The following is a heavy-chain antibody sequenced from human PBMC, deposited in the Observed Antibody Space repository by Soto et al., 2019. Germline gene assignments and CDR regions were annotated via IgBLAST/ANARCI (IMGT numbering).Heavy chain of an antibody. V-gene: IGHV3-21*01. Sequence: AGALTLSCAASGFTVRTGFSFSTYSMSSGREAPGKGLDCHSSINSGDTSINNPDAVSGRFTVARDNFKNSLYLQMHSLRDEDMAVYYCARVSRLYFDSCSYFPLDLWGQGTLVTVSS. CDR2: INSGDTSI. D-gene: IGHD3-22*01. CDR3: ARVSRLYFDSCSYFPLDL. CDR1: GFTVRTGFSFSTYS. J-gene: IGHJ5*02.